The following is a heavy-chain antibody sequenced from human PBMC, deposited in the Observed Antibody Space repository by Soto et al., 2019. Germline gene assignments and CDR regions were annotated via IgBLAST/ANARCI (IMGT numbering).Heavy chain of an antibody. J-gene: IGHJ4*02. CDR2: IKQDGSEK. D-gene: IGHD6-13*01. CDR3: AREPTGIAAAGRGYFDY. CDR1: GFTFSSYW. Sequence: PGGSLRLSCAASGFTFSSYWMSWVRQAPGKGLEWVANIKQDGSEKYYVDSVKGRFTISRDNAKNSLYLQMNSLRAEDTAVYYCAREPTGIAAAGRGYFDYWGQGTLVTVSS. V-gene: IGHV3-7*05.